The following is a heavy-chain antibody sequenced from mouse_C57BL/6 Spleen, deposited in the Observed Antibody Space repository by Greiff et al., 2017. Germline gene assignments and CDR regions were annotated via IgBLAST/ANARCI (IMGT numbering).Heavy chain of an antibody. Sequence: EVQLQQSGPELVKPGASVKISCKASGYTFTDYYMNWVKQSHGKSLEWIGDINPNNGGTSYNQKFKGKATLTVDKSSSTAYMELRSLTSEDSAVYYCARRVGNYVSFAYWGQGTLVTVSA. J-gene: IGHJ3*01. V-gene: IGHV1-26*01. CDR3: ARRVGNYVSFAY. CDR1: GYTFTDYY. CDR2: INPNNGGT. D-gene: IGHD2-1*01.